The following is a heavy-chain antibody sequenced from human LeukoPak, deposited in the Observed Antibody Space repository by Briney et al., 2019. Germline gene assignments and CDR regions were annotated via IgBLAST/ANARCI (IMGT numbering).Heavy chain of an antibody. Sequence: QPGGSLRLSCAASGFTFSSYGMHWVRQAPGKGLEWVAVIWYDGSNKYYADSVKGRFTISRDNSKNTLYLQMNSLRAEDTAVYYCARDPYPGGPDYYDSSGYSTLSYGMDVWGQGTTVTVSS. V-gene: IGHV3-33*01. CDR1: GFTFSSYG. D-gene: IGHD3-22*01. J-gene: IGHJ6*02. CDR2: IWYDGSNK. CDR3: ARDPYPGGPDYYDSSGYSTLSYGMDV.